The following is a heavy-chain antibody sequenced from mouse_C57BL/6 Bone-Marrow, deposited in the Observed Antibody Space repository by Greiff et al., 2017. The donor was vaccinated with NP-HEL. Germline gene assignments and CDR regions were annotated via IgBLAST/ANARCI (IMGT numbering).Heavy chain of an antibody. CDR2: INPNNGGT. CDR1: GYTFTDYY. V-gene: IGHV1-26*01. Sequence: VQLQQSGPELVKPGASVKISCKASGYTFTDYYMNWVKQSHGKSLEWIGDINPNNGGTSYNQKFKGKATLTVDKSSSTAYMELRSLTSEDSAVYYCARWNYYGSSYPWFAYWGQGTLVTVSA. CDR3: ARWNYYGSSYPWFAY. D-gene: IGHD1-1*01. J-gene: IGHJ3*01.